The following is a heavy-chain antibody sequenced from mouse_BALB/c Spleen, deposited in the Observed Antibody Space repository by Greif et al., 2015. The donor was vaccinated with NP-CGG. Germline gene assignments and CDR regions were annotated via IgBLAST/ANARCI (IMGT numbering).Heavy chain of an antibody. V-gene: IGHV1-7*01. D-gene: IGHD1-1*01. CDR2: INPSTGYT. Sequence: VQLQQSGAELAKPGASVKMSCKASGYTFTSYWMHWVKQRPGQGLEWIGYINPSTGYTEYNQKLEDKATLTADKSSSTAYMQLSSLTSEDSAVYYCANYYGSSYYFDYWGQGTTLTVSS. J-gene: IGHJ2*01. CDR1: GYTFTSYW. CDR3: ANYYGSSYYFDY.